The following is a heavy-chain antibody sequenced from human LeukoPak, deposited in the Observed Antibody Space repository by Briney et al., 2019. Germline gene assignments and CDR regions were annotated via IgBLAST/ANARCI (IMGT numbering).Heavy chain of an antibody. J-gene: IGHJ3*02. CDR1: GFTFSSYA. CDR3: VRTGHSYYDAFDI. CDR2: ISGNGGST. V-gene: IGHV3-23*01. D-gene: IGHD1-26*01. Sequence: GGSLRLSCAASGFTFSSYAMSWVRQAPGKGLEWVSAISGNGGSTYYADSVKGRFTISRDNSKNTLYLQMNSLRAEDTAVYYCVRTGHSYYDAFDIWGQGTMVTVSS.